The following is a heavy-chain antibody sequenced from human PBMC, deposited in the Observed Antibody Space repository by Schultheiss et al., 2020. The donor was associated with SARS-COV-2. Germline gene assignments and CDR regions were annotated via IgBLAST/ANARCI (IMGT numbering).Heavy chain of an antibody. CDR2: INPNSGGT. CDR3: ARDYDILTGYYISETY. J-gene: IGHJ4*02. CDR1: GYTFTGYY. Sequence: ASVKVSCKASGYTFTGYYMHWVRQAPGQGLEWMGWINPNSGGTNYAQKFQGRVTMTRDTSISTAYMELSRLRSDDTAVYYCARDYDILTGYYISETYWGQGTLVTVSS. D-gene: IGHD3-9*01. V-gene: IGHV1-2*02.